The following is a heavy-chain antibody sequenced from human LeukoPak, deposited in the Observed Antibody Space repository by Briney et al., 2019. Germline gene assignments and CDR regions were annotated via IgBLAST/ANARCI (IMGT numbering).Heavy chain of an antibody. V-gene: IGHV4-34*01. CDR3: ARGRTLYGSGSRYFDY. CDR1: GGSFSGYY. J-gene: IGHJ4*02. D-gene: IGHD3-10*01. CDR2: INHGGST. Sequence: SETLSLTCAVYGGSFSGYYWSWIRQPPGKGLEWIGEINHGGSTNYNPSLKSRVTISVDTSKNQFSLKLSSVTAADTAVYYCARGRTLYGSGSRYFDYWGQGTLVTVSS.